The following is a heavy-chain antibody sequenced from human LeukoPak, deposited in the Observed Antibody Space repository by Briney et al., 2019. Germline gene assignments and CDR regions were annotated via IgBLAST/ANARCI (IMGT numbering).Heavy chain of an antibody. V-gene: IGHV1-2*02. CDR3: ARDRVVVAATADYYYYYMDV. J-gene: IGHJ6*03. CDR1: GYTFTGYY. Sequence: GASVKVSCKASGYTFTGYYMHWVRQAPGQGLEWMGWINPNSGGTNYAQKFQGRVTMTRDTSISTAYMELSRLRSDDTAVYYCARDRVVVAATADYYYYYMDVWGKGTTVTVSS. CDR2: INPNSGGT. D-gene: IGHD2-15*01.